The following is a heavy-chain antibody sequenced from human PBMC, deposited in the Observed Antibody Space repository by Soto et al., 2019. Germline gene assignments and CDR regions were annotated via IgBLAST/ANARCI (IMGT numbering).Heavy chain of an antibody. Sequence: EVQLVESGGGLVKPGGSLRLSCAASGFTFSSYSMNWVRQAPGKGLEWVSSISSSSSYIYYADSVKGRFTISRDNAKNSLYLQMNSLRAEDTAVYYCARVGPHSSSWYRQGLDVWGQGTTVTVSS. V-gene: IGHV3-21*01. CDR3: ARVGPHSSSWYRQGLDV. D-gene: IGHD6-13*01. CDR1: GFTFSSYS. J-gene: IGHJ6*02. CDR2: ISSSSSYI.